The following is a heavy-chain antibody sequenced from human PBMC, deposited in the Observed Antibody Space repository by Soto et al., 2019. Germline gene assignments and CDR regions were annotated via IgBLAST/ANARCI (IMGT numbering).Heavy chain of an antibody. V-gene: IGHV1-3*01. Sequence: ASVKVSCKASGYTFTSYAMHWVRQAPGQRLEWMGWINAGNGNTKYSQKFQGRVTITRDTSASTAYMELSSLRSEDTAVYYCAREGTVLWFGGGNWYFDYWGQGTLVTVSS. D-gene: IGHD3-10*01. CDR1: GYTFTSYA. CDR2: INAGNGNT. J-gene: IGHJ4*02. CDR3: AREGTVLWFGGGNWYFDY.